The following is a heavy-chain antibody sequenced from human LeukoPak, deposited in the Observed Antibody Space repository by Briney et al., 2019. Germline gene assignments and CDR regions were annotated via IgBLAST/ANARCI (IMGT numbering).Heavy chain of an antibody. D-gene: IGHD6-13*01. Sequence: PSETLSLTCTVSGGSISSYYWSWIRQPAGKGLEWIGRIYTSGSTNYNPSLKRRVTISVDKSKNQFSLKLSSVTAADTAVYYCARASIAAADTVWFDPWGQGTLVTVSS. CDR1: GGSISSYY. CDR3: ARASIAAADTVWFDP. V-gene: IGHV4-4*07. J-gene: IGHJ5*02. CDR2: IYTSGST.